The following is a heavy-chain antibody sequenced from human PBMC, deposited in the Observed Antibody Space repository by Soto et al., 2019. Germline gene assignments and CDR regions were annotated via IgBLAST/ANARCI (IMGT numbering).Heavy chain of an antibody. Sequence: QVQLVQSGTEVKKPGSSVNVSCQASGGPFNHYTIHWVRQAPGQGLEWMGRIIPLLGMSNYAQSFQGRVTFTADKSTTTVYMELRSLRSDDAAVYFCARAPTVTTQWFDPWGQGTLVTVSS. J-gene: IGHJ5*02. CDR3: ARAPTVTTQWFDP. CDR1: GGPFNHYT. V-gene: IGHV1-69*02. D-gene: IGHD4-17*01. CDR2: IIPLLGMS.